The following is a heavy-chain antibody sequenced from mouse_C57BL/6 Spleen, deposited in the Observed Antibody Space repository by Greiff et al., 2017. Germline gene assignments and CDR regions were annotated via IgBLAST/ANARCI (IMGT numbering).Heavy chain of an antibody. CDR2: IWTGGGT. D-gene: IGHD2-1*01. CDR3: ARKGDHGNYDYLDY. Sequence: QVQLKESGPGLVAPSQSLSITCTVSGFSLTSYAISWVRQPPGKGLEWLGVIWTGGGTTYNSALKSRLSISKDDSKSQVFLKMNSLQTDDTARYYCARKGDHGNYDYLDYWGQGTTLTVSS. J-gene: IGHJ2*01. V-gene: IGHV2-9-1*01. CDR1: GFSLTSYA.